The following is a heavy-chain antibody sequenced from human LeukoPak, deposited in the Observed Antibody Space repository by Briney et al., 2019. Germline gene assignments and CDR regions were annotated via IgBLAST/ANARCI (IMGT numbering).Heavy chain of an antibody. D-gene: IGHD6-19*01. Sequence: GGFSIPCGASGLTSCSYAMSWGRQAPGKGVEGVSAISGSGGSTYTADSVKGRFTISRDNSKNTLYLQMNSLRAEDTAVYYCAKFRGYSSGPLDYWGQGTLVTVSS. V-gene: IGHV3-23*01. J-gene: IGHJ4*02. CDR1: GLTSCSYA. CDR3: AKFRGYSSGPLDY. CDR2: ISGSGGST.